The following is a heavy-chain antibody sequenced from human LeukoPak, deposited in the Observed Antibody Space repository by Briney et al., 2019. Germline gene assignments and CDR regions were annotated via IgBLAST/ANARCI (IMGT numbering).Heavy chain of an antibody. CDR1: GFTFSNYA. D-gene: IGHD6-13*01. J-gene: IGHJ4*02. Sequence: GGSLRLPCAASGFTFSNYAMSWVRQAPGKGLEWVANIKQDGSEKYYLDSVKGRFTISRDNAKNSLYLQMNSLRAEDTAVYFCTREAAAGIDYWGQGTLVTVSS. CDR2: IKQDGSEK. CDR3: TREAAAGIDY. V-gene: IGHV3-7*01.